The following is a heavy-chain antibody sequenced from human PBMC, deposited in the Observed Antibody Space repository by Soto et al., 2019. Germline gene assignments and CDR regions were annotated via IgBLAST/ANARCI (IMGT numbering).Heavy chain of an antibody. CDR1: GYTFTGYY. V-gene: IGHV1-2*02. J-gene: IGHJ5*02. D-gene: IGHD3-22*01. CDR3: ATHTILDYYDSSGPAFDP. CDR2: INPNSGGT. Sequence: ASVKVSCKASGYTFTGYYMHWVRQAPGQGLEWMGWINPNSGGTNYAQKFQGRVTMTRDTSISTAYMELSRLRSDDTAVYYCATHTILDYYDSSGPAFDPWGQGTLVTVSS.